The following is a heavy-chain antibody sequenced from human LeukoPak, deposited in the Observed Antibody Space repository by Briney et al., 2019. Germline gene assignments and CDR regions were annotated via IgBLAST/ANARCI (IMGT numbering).Heavy chain of an antibody. V-gene: IGHV3-33*01. CDR1: GFTFSSYG. CDR2: MWYDGSNK. CDR3: ARGDLTAFLELLIDY. J-gene: IGHJ4*02. Sequence: GRSLRLSCAASGFTFSSYGMHWVRQAPGKGLEWVAVMWYDGSNKYYADSVKGRFTISRDNSKNTLYLQMNSLRAEDTAVYYCARGDLTAFLELLIDYWGQGTLVTVSS. D-gene: IGHD2-15*01.